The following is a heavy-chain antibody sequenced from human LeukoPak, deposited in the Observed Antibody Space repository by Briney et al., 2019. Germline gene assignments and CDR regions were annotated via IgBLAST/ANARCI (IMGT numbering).Heavy chain of an antibody. J-gene: IGHJ4*02. CDR2: IKNDGSDK. D-gene: IGHD5-12*01. CDR1: GFSFSAAW. V-gene: IGHV3-7*01. CDR3: VNLGYSD. Sequence: GGSLRLSCEASGFSFSAAWMTWVRQAPGRGLEWVATIKNDGSDKYYVDSVKGRFTLSRDNAKNLVYLQMNSLRVEDTAVYYCVNLGYSDGGQGTLVTVSS.